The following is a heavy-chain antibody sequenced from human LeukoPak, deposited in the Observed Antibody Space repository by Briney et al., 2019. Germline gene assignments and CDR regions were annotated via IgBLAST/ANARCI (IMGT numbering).Heavy chain of an antibody. CDR2: ISYDGSNK. CDR3: AKAWTSGYDPGDAFDI. D-gene: IGHD5-12*01. J-gene: IGHJ3*02. Sequence: GGSLRLSCAASGFTFSSYGMHWVRQAPGKGLEWVAVISYDGSNKYYADSVKGRFTISRDNSKNTLYLQMNSLRAEDTAVYYCAKAWTSGYDPGDAFDIWGQGTMVTVSS. V-gene: IGHV3-30*18. CDR1: GFTFSSYG.